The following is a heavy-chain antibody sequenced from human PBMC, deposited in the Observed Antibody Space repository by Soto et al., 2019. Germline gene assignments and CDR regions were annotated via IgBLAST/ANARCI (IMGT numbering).Heavy chain of an antibody. V-gene: IGHV3-49*03. CDR2: IRSKAYGGTT. Sequence: GGSLRLSCTASGFTFGDYAMSWFRQAPGKGLEWVGFIRSKAYGGTTEYAASVKGRFTISRDDSKSIAYLQMNSLKTEDTAVYYCTRDQLYCSSTSCSNYYYMDVWGKGTTVTVSS. CDR3: TRDQLYCSSTSCSNYYYMDV. D-gene: IGHD2-2*01. J-gene: IGHJ6*03. CDR1: GFTFGDYA.